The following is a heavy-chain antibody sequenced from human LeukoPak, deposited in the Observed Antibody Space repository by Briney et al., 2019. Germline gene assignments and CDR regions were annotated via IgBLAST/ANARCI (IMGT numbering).Heavy chain of an antibody. D-gene: IGHD5-18*01. J-gene: IGHJ6*02. CDR1: GGSISSGGYY. CDR3: ARARGELYSYGYPYYYGMDV. CDR2: IYYNGST. V-gene: IGHV4-31*03. Sequence: SETLSLTCTVSGGSISSGGYYWSWIRQHPGKGLEWIGYIYYNGSTYYNPSLKSRVTISVDTSKNQFSLKLSSVTAADTAVYYCARARGELYSYGYPYYYGMDVWGQGTTVTVSS.